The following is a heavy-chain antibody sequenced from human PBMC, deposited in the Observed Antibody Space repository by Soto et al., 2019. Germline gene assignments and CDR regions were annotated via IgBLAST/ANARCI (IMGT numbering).Heavy chain of an antibody. D-gene: IGHD5-12*01. CDR1: GGSISSYY. V-gene: IGHV4-59*01. CDR3: ARERWLQWGFDY. J-gene: IGHJ4*02. Sequence: SETLSLTCTVSGGSISSYYWSWIRQPPGRGLEWIGYIYYSGSTNYNPSLKSRVTISVDTSKNQFSLKLSSVTAADTAVYYCARERWLQWGFDYWGQGTLVTVSS. CDR2: IYYSGST.